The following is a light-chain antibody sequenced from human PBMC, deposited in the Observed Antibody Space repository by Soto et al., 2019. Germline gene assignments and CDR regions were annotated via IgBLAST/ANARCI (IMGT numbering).Light chain of an antibody. CDR3: QQYNSYSWT. CDR2: DSS. CDR1: QSISSW. V-gene: IGKV1-5*01. Sequence: DIQMTQSPSTLSASVGDRLTITCRASQSISSWLAWYQQKPGKAPKLLIYDSSSVESGVPSRFRGSRSGTEFTLTISSLQPDDFATYYCQQYNSYSWTLGQGTKVDIK. J-gene: IGKJ1*01.